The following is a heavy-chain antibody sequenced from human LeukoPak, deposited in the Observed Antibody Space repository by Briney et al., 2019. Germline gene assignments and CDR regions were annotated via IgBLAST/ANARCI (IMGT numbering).Heavy chain of an antibody. D-gene: IGHD5-18*01. CDR2: IIPILGIA. Sequence: ASVKVSCKASGGTFSSYAISWVRQAPGQGLEWMGRIIPILGIANYAQKFRGRVTITADKFTSTAYMELSSLRSEDTAVYYCATVEYSYGNYWGQGTLVTVSS. J-gene: IGHJ4*02. CDR3: ATVEYSYGNY. CDR1: GGTFSSYA. V-gene: IGHV1-69*04.